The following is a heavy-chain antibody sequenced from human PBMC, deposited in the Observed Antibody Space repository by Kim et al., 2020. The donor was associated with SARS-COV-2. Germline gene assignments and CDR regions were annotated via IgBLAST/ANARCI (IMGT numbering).Heavy chain of an antibody. J-gene: IGHJ4*02. V-gene: IGHV4-59*08. CDR2: LYYSGST. CDR1: GGSISSYY. Sequence: SETLSLTCSVFGGSISSYYWSWIRQSPGKGLEWIGYLYYSGSTNYNPSLKSRVTISVDTSKNQFSLKLNFVTAADTAMYYCVRLGCSATSCTTFVYWGQG. D-gene: IGHD2-2*01. CDR3: VRLGCSATSCTTFVY.